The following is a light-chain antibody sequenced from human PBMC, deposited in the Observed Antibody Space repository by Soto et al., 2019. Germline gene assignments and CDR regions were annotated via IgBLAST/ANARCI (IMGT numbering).Light chain of an antibody. CDR2: ASS. Sequence: DIQMTQSPSSLSASVGDRVTITCRANYNIRNSLNWYQQKPREAPKLLIYASSSLESGVPSRFSGSASGTDFTLTISSLQPDDFATYYCQHYNSYSEAFGQGTKVELK. J-gene: IGKJ1*01. CDR1: YNIRNS. V-gene: IGKV1-16*01. CDR3: QHYNSYSEA.